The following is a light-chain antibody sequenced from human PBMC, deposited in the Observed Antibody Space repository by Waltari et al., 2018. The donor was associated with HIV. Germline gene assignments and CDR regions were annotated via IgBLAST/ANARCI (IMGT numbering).Light chain of an antibody. CDR1: RTVFYSSDNRNY. V-gene: IGKV4-1*01. CDR2: WAS. J-gene: IGKJ4*01. Sequence: DIVMTQSPDSLAVSLGERATINCTSSRTVFYSSDNRNYLAWYLQRPGHSPRVLIFWASTRAYGVTDRFSGSGSGTDFSLTLSSLQADDVGIYYCQQYYSVPPTFGGGTKVEI. CDR3: QQYYSVPPT.